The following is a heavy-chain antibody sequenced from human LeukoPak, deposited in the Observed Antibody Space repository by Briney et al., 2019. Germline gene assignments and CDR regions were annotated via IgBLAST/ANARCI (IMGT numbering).Heavy chain of an antibody. D-gene: IGHD3-16*02. J-gene: IGHJ4*02. CDR2: ISSSGGST. V-gene: IGHV3-23*01. Sequence: GGSLRLSCAASGFTFSSYSMNWVRQAPGKGLQWVSGISSSGGSTYYVDSVKGRFTISTDNSKNTLYLQMNSLRAEDTAVYYCARSLSSRFSGPRRPYYFDSWGQGTLVTVSS. CDR3: ARSLSSRFSGPRRPYYFDS. CDR1: GFTFSSYS.